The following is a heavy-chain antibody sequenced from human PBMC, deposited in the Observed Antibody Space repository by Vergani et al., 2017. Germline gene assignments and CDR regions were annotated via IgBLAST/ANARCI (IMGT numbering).Heavy chain of an antibody. D-gene: IGHD4-17*01. J-gene: IGHJ3*02. V-gene: IGHV3-53*01. Sequence: EVQLVESGGGLIQPGGSLRLSCAASGFTVSSNYMSWVRQAPGKGLEWVSVIYSGGSTYYADSVKGRFTISRDNSKNTLYLQMNSLRAEDTAVYYCAKEAYQENDYGRLFGAFDIWGQGTMVTVSS. CDR2: IYSGGST. CDR3: AKEAYQENDYGRLFGAFDI. CDR1: GFTVSSNY.